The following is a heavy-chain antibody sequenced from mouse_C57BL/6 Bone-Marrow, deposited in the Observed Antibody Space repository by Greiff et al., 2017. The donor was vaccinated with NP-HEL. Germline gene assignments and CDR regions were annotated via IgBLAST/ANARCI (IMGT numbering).Heavy chain of an antibody. J-gene: IGHJ2*01. V-gene: IGHV3-6*01. CDR2: ISYDGSN. CDR1: GYSITSGYY. Sequence: ESGPGLVKPSQSLSLTCSVTGYSITSGYYWNWIRQFPGNKLEWMGYISYDGSNNYNPSLKNRISITRDTSKNQFFLKLNSVTTEDTATYYCARERDGYRYWGQGTTLTVSS. D-gene: IGHD2-3*01. CDR3: ARERDGYRY.